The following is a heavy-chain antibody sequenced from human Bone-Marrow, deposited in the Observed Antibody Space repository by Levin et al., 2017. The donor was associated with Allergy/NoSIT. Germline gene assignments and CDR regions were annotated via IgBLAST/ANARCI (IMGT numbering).Heavy chain of an antibody. J-gene: IGHJ6*02. CDR3: ARGGGIATRPDYYSGMDV. CDR2: IFDSGSGST. Sequence: SQTLSLTCTVSGGSISSDYWTWVRQPAGKGLEWIGRIFDSGSGSTNYNPSLKSRVTMSLDTAKKQSSLKLSSVTAADTAVYYCARGGGIATRPDYYSGMDVWGQGTTVTV. V-gene: IGHV4-4*07. D-gene: IGHD6-6*01. CDR1: GGSISSDY.